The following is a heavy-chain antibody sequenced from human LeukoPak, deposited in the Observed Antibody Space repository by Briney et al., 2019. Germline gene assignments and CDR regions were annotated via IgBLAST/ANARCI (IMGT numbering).Heavy chain of an antibody. CDR3: AKEGPPSSGWPFDY. CDR2: ISGSGGST. Sequence: GGSLRLSCTASGFTFSTYAMSWVRQAPGKGLEWVSAISGSGGSTYYADSVKGRFTVSRDNSKNTLYLQMNSLRAEDTALYYCAKEGPPSSGWPFDYWGQGTLVTVSS. CDR1: GFTFSTYA. J-gene: IGHJ4*02. D-gene: IGHD6-19*01. V-gene: IGHV3-23*01.